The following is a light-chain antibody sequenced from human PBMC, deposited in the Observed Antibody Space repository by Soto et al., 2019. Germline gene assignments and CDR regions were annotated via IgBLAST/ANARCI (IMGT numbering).Light chain of an antibody. J-gene: IGKJ1*01. Sequence: LTQPALTLSLSPGEMSTLSCRASQSVSNNYLAWYQQKRGQAPRLIIYGASNRATGLADRFSGSGSGTDSTLTSIRLAHEESAVYYCQQCSPPSTFGQGTRVEIK. CDR3: QQCSPPST. CDR2: GAS. V-gene: IGKV3D-20*02. CDR1: QSVSNNY.